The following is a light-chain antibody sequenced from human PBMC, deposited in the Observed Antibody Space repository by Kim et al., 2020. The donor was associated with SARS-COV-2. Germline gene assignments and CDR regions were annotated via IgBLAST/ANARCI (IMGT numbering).Light chain of an antibody. J-gene: IGLJ3*02. Sequence: QPVLTQSSSASASLGSSVKLTCTLSSGHSSYIIAWHQQQPGKAPRYLMKLEGSGSYNKGSGVPDRFSGSSSGADRYLTISNLQSEDEADYYCETRLRVFGGGTQLTVL. CDR3: ETRLRV. CDR1: SGHSSYI. V-gene: IGLV4-60*03. CDR2: LEGSGSY.